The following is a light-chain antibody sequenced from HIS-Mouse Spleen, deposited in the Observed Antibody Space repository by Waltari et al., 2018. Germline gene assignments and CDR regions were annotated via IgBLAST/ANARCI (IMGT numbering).Light chain of an antibody. Sequence: SYELTQPPSVSVSPGQTASITCSGDKLGDKYACWYQQKPGQSPVQVIYQDSKRPSGIPGRFAGSNPGNTATLTISGTQAMDEADYCCQAWDSSYSVFGGGTKLTVL. CDR3: QAWDSSYSV. V-gene: IGLV3-1*01. CDR2: QDS. J-gene: IGLJ2*01. CDR1: KLGDKY.